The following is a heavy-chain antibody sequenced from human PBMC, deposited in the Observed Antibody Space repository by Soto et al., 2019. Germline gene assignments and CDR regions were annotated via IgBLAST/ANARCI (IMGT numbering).Heavy chain of an antibody. J-gene: IGHJ4*02. V-gene: IGHV1-2*02. CDR2: INPNNGRT. Sequence: ASVKVSCKASGYTFTDSFIHWVRQAPGQGLEWMGWINPNNGRTTLAPKFQGRVTLIRDTSINTAYMDMSRLRSDDTAVYYCAREDADRGSFDFWGQGTLVTVSS. CDR1: GYTFTDSF. CDR3: AREDADRGSFDF.